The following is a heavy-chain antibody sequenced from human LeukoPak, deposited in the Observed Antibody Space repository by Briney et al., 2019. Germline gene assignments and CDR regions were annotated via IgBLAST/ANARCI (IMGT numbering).Heavy chain of an antibody. V-gene: IGHV1-46*01. D-gene: IGHD6-6*01. CDR2: INPTGGST. J-gene: IGHJ4*02. Sequence: ASVKVSCKASGYTFPSYFMHWVRQAPGQGLEWMGIINPTGGSTTYAQEFQGRVTMTRDTSTSTVYMELSSLRSDDTAVYYCARTAARRFDYWGQGTLVTVSS. CDR3: ARTAARRFDY. CDR1: GYTFPSYF.